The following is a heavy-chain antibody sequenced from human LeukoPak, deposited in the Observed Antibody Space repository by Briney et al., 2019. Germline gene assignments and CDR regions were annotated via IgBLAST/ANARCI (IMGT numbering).Heavy chain of an antibody. CDR3: TTYSSGSFGY. V-gene: IGHV3-15*01. D-gene: IGHD3-22*01. Sequence: GGSPRLSCAVSGFTFNNAWMSWVRQAPGKGLEWVGRIYSKTDGGTTDYAAPVKGRFTISGDDSKTMLYLQMNSLKTEDTAVYYCTTYSSGSFGYWGQGTLVTVSS. CDR1: GFTFNNAW. CDR2: IYSKTDGGTT. J-gene: IGHJ4*02.